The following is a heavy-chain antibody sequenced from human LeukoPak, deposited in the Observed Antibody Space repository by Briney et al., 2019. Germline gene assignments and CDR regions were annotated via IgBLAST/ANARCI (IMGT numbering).Heavy chain of an antibody. D-gene: IGHD3-22*01. CDR2: ISGYNSKP. CDR3: WYYYDSSNAVVNAFDI. J-gene: IGHJ3*02. CDR1: GYSFTNYG. V-gene: IGHV1-18*01. Sequence: GASVTVSCKTSGYSFTNYGITWVRQAPGQGLEWMGWISGYNSKPFYAQNFQGRVTMTRDTSISTAYMELSRLRADDTAVYYCWYYYDSSNAVVNAFDIWGQGTMVTVSS.